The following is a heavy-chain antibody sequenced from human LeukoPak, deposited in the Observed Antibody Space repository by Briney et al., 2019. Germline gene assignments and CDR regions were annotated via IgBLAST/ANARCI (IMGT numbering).Heavy chain of an antibody. CDR1: GFTFSSYA. J-gene: IGHJ6*03. CDR2: ISGSGGST. CDR3: AKDPRGPYYGSGSYVDV. D-gene: IGHD3-10*01. V-gene: IGHV3-23*01. Sequence: AGGSLRLSCAASGFTFSSYAMSWVRQAPGKGLEWVSAISGSGGSTYYADSVKGRFTISRDNSKNTLYLQMNSLRAEDTAVYYCAKDPRGPYYGSGSYVDVWGKGTTVTVSS.